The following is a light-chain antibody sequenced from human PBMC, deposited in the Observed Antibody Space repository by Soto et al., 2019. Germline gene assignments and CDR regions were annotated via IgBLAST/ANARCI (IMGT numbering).Light chain of an antibody. V-gene: IGKV3D-15*01. CDR1: QTVNTR. Sequence: IVVTQSPATLSLNPGDRVTLSCRASQTVNTRLAWYQHKPGQAPRLLIYLTSNRAAGIPARFSGSGSGTDFTLTISRLQPEDFAVYYCQQYGNSPLTFGQGTILEIK. J-gene: IGKJ5*01. CDR3: QQYGNSPLT. CDR2: LTS.